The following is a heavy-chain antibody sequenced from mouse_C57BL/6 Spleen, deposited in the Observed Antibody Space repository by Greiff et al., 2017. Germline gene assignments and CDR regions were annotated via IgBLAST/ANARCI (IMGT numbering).Heavy chain of an antibody. CDR2: IYPGGGYT. CDR3: ARRYYGSFYAMDC. J-gene: IGHJ4*01. V-gene: IGHV1-63*01. D-gene: IGHD1-1*01. CDR1: GYTFTNYW. Sequence: VQLQQSGAELVRPGTSVKMSCKASGYTFTNYWIGWAKQRPGHGLEWIGDIYPGGGYTNYNEKFKGKATLTADKSSSTAYMQFSSLTSEDSAIYYCARRYYGSFYAMDCWGQGTSVTVSS.